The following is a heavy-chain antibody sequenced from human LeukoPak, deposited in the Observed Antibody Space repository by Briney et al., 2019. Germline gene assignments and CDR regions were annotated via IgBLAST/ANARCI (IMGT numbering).Heavy chain of an antibody. CDR1: GFTFSNYA. V-gene: IGHV3-33*06. Sequence: GGSLRLSCAASGFTFSNYAMNWVRQAPGKGLEWVAVIWYDGSNKYYADSVKGRFTISRDNSKNTLYLQMNSLRAEDTAVYYCAKDGDLTGTIDYWGQGTLVTVSS. CDR3: AKDGDLTGTIDY. CDR2: IWYDGSNK. D-gene: IGHD1-7*01. J-gene: IGHJ4*02.